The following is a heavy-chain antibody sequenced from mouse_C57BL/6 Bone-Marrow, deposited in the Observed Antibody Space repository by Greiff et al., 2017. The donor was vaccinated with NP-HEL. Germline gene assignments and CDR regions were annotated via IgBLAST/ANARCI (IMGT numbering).Heavy chain of an antibody. CDR3: ARLRSTTVVKSPY. V-gene: IGHV1-55*01. CDR1: GYTFTSYW. CDR2: IYPGSGST. D-gene: IGHD1-1*01. Sequence: QVQLKQPGAELVKPGASVKMSCKASGYTFTSYWITWVKQRPGQGLEWIGDIYPGSGSTNYNEKFKSKATLTVDTSSSTAYMQLSSLTSEDSAVYYCARLRSTTVVKSPYWGQGTTLTVSS. J-gene: IGHJ2*01.